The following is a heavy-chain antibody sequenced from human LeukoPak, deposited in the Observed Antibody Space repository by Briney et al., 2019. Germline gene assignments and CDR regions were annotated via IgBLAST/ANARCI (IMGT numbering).Heavy chain of an antibody. Sequence: SETLSLTCNVSGYSINSGYFWGWIRQPPGKGQEWTGSIYHSGSTYYNPSLKSRVTISVDTSKNQFSLKLNSVTAADTAVYYCARDYLYYDSSGYYGSWGQGTLVTVSS. CDR1: GYSINSGYF. CDR3: ARDYLYYDSSGYYGS. J-gene: IGHJ5*02. V-gene: IGHV4-38-2*02. CDR2: IYHSGST. D-gene: IGHD3-22*01.